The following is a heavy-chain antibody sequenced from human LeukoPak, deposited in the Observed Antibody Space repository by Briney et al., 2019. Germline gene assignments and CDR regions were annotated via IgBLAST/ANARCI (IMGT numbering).Heavy chain of an antibody. CDR3: AKLPRRIVGATGYAAY. D-gene: IGHD1-26*01. Sequence: PGGSLRLSCAASGFTFSSYAMSWVRQAPGKGLEWVSAISGSGGSTYYADPVKGRFTISRDNSKNTLYLQMNSLRAEDTAVYYCAKLPRRIVGATGYAAYWGQGTLVTVSS. V-gene: IGHV3-23*01. CDR1: GFTFSSYA. J-gene: IGHJ4*02. CDR2: ISGSGGST.